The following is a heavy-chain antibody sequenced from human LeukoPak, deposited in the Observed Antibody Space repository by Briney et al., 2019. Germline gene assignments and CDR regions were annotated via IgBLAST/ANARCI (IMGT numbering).Heavy chain of an antibody. CDR3: ARDLLRFLEWSRVGNYYYYGMDV. CDR1: GYTFTGYY. V-gene: IGHV1-2*02. Sequence: GASVKVSCKASGYTFTGYYMHWVRQAPGQGLEWMGWINPNSGGTNYAQKFQGRVTMTRDTSISTAYMELSRLRSDDTAVYYCARDLLRFLEWSRVGNYYYYGMDVWGQGTTVTVSS. J-gene: IGHJ6*02. D-gene: IGHD3-3*01. CDR2: INPNSGGT.